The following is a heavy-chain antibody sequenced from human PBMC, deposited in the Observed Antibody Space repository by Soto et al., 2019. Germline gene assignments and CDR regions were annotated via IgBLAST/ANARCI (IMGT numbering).Heavy chain of an antibody. Sequence: NPSETLSLTCSVSGASIRIGGYYWSWLRQSPGKGLEWIGHIYYTGSTFYSPSLKSRLTISLDTSKNQFSLDLRSVTAADTAMYYCARIEMDSLKWGRGTLATVSS. J-gene: IGHJ4*02. CDR1: GASIRIGGYY. V-gene: IGHV4-31*03. CDR3: ARIEMDSLK. CDR2: IYYTGST.